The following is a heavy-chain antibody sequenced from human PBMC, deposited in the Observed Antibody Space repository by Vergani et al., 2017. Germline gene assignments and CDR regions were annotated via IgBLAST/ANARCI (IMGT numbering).Heavy chain of an antibody. D-gene: IGHD3-22*01. J-gene: IGHJ3*02. CDR2: IYPGDSDT. CDR1: GYSFTSYW. Sequence: EVQLVQSGAEVKKPGESLKISCKGSGYSFTSYWIGWVRQMPGKGLEWMGIIYPGDSDTRYNPSLKSRVTISVDTSKNQFSLKLSSVTAADTAVYYCARASTMIYRRAFDIWGQGTMVTVSS. CDR3: ARASTMIYRRAFDI. V-gene: IGHV5-51*01.